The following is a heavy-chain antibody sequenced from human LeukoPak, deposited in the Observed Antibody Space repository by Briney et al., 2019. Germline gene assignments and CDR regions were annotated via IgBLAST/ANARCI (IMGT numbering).Heavy chain of an antibody. V-gene: IGHV4-59*08. CDR1: GFTFSSYA. J-gene: IGHJ4*02. Sequence: GSLRLSCAASGFTFSSYAMSWIRQPPGKGLEWIGYIYYSGSTNYNPSLKSRVTISVDTSKNQFSLKLSSVTAADTAVYYCASHYGSGSYPSLVFDYWGQGTLVTVSS. CDR2: IYYSGST. CDR3: ASHYGSGSYPSLVFDY. D-gene: IGHD3-10*01.